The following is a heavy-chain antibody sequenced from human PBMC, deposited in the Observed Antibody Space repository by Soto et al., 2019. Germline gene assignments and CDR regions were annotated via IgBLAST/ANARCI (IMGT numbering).Heavy chain of an antibody. CDR1: EFTFDKYY. J-gene: IGHJ6*02. CDR2: IKPDGSEQ. Sequence: LRLSFAASEFTFDKYYMTWVRQAPGKGPEWVANIKPDGSEQYYVDSVKGRFTISRDNANNSLYLQMNSLRAEDTAVYFCARGNWDYYYGFDVWGQGTTVTVSS. D-gene: IGHD7-27*01. V-gene: IGHV3-7*01. CDR3: ARGNWDYYYGFDV.